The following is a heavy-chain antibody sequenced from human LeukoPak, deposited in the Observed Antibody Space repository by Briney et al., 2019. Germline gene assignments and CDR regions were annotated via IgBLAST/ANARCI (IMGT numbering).Heavy chain of an antibody. Sequence: SETLSLTCAVSGGSISSSAWWSWVRQPPGKGLEWIGEVYHSGSTNYNSFLKSRVTISVDKSKNQFSLKLTSATAADTAVYYCARDLGSSWFEPLDYWGQGILVNVSS. CDR2: VYHSGST. CDR1: GGSISSSAW. CDR3: ARDLGSSWFEPLDY. J-gene: IGHJ4*02. D-gene: IGHD6-13*01. V-gene: IGHV4-4*02.